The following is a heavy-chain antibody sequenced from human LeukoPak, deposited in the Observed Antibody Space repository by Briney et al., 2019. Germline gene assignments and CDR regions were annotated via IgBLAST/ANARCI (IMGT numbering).Heavy chain of an antibody. CDR2: INHNSGGT. CDR1: GYTFTAHY. J-gene: IGHJ4*02. CDR3: ARELEVTYFFDY. D-gene: IGHD3-16*01. Sequence: ASVKVSCKASGYTFTAHYLHWVRQAPGQGLEWMAWINHNSGGTKYAEKFQGRVTVTRDTSTSTAYMELSRLRSDDTAVYYCARELEVTYFFDYWGQGTLVTVSS. V-gene: IGHV1-2*02.